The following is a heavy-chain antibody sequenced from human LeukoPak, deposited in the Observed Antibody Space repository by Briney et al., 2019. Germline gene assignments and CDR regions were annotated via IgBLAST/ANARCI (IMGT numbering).Heavy chain of an antibody. V-gene: IGHV3-30*02. Sequence: GGSLRLSCAASGFTFSSYGMHWVRQAPGKGLEWVAFIRYDGSNKYYADSVKGRFTISRDNSKNTLYLQMNSLRAEDTAVYYCAKDRDQLLYEYWFDPWGQGTLVTVSS. J-gene: IGHJ5*02. D-gene: IGHD2-2*02. CDR2: IRYDGSNK. CDR1: GFTFSSYG. CDR3: AKDRDQLLYEYWFDP.